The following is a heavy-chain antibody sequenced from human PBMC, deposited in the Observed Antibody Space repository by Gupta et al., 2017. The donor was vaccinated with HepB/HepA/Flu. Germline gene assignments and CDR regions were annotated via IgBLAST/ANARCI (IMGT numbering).Heavy chain of an antibody. V-gene: IGHV1-3*01. J-gene: IGHJ6*02. CDR3: ARRGRVVTTIGGMDV. CDR1: GYTFTSYA. CDR2: INAGNGNT. D-gene: IGHD2-21*02. Sequence: QVQLVQSGAEVKKPGASVKVSCKASGYTFTSYAMHWVRQAPGQRLEWMGWINAGNGNTKYSQKFQGRVTITRDTSASTAYMELSSLRSEDTAVYYCARRGRVVTTIGGMDVWGQGTTVTVSS.